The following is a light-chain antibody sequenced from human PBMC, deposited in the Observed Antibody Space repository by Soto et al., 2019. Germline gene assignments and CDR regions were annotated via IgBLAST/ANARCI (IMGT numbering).Light chain of an antibody. CDR2: GAS. CDR3: QQYNNWPALYT. J-gene: IGKJ2*01. CDR1: QSVSSN. Sequence: EIVMTQSPATLSVSPGERATLSCRASQSVSSNFAWYQQKPGQAPRLLIYGASTRATGIPARFSGSGSGTEFTLTISRLQSEDFAVYYCQQYNNWPALYTFGQGTKLEIK. V-gene: IGKV3-15*01.